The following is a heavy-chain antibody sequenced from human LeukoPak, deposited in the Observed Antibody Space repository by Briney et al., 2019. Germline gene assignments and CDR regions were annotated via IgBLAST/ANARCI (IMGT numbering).Heavy chain of an antibody. D-gene: IGHD2/OR15-2a*01. CDR1: GGSISSYY. CDR2: IYYSGST. Sequence: AETLSLTCTASGGSISSYYRSWVRQPPGKGLEWIWYIYYSGSTNYNPSLKSRVTISLDTSKNQFSLKLTYVTAVYTSVRYSPTLGRPAKNGFDTWGQGTLVTVSS. CDR3: PTLGRPAKNGFDT. J-gene: IGHJ5*01. V-gene: IGHV4-59*01.